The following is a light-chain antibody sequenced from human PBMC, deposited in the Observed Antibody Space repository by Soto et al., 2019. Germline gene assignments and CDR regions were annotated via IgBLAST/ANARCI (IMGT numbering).Light chain of an antibody. CDR2: GAS. CDR3: QQHHTWPLT. J-gene: IGKJ4*01. V-gene: IGKV3-15*01. CDR1: QSVSSN. Sequence: EIVMTQSPATLSVSPGERATLSCRASQSVSSNLAWYQEKPCQAPRLLIYGASTRATGIPARFSGSGSGTDFTRTITSLQSEDCAGYYCQQHHTWPLTFGGGTKVEIK.